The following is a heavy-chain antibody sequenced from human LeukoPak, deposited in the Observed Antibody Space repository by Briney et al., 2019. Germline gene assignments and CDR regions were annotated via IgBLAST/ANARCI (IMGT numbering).Heavy chain of an antibody. CDR1: GDSVSSNSTA. CDR2: TYYRSKWYN. V-gene: IGHV6-1*01. Sequence: SQTLSLTCAISGDSVSSNSTAWTWIRQSPSRGLEWLGRTYYRSKWYNDYALSVKSRISVNPDTSKNQFSLQLNSVTPEDTAVYYCARERSGSYPRGFYFDHWGQGTLVTVSS. J-gene: IGHJ4*02. D-gene: IGHD1-26*01. CDR3: ARERSGSYPRGFYFDH.